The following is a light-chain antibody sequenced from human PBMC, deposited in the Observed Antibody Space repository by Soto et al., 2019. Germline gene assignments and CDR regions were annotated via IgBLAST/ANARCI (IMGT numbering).Light chain of an antibody. V-gene: IGKV3-20*01. Sequence: EIVLTQSPGTLSLSPGERATLSCRASQSVSNNYLGWYQQKPGQAPRLLVYGASRRATGIPDRFSGSGSGTDITLTISGLEAEEFAVYYCQQYGNSLPWTFGQGTKVEIK. J-gene: IGKJ1*01. CDR2: GAS. CDR3: QQYGNSLPWT. CDR1: QSVSNNY.